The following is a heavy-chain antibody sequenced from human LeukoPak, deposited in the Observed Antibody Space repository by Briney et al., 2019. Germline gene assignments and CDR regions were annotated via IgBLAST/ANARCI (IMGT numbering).Heavy chain of an antibody. J-gene: IGHJ4*02. CDR3: ARYSDGFSGGWYSFDF. V-gene: IGHV3-20*04. Sequence: GGSLRLSCGASEFTFDDYAMSWVRQAPGEGPEWVSGINWNGENKYYADSVKGRFTISRDNAKNALFLQMNSLSVEDTALYYCARYSDGFSGGWYSFDFWGRGTLVTVSS. CDR2: INWNGENK. CDR1: EFTFDDYA. D-gene: IGHD6-19*01.